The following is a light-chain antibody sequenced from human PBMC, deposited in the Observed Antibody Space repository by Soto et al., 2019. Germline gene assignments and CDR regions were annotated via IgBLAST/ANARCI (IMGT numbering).Light chain of an antibody. V-gene: IGKV1-9*01. CDR1: QDISSY. CDR3: QQYHNWPAIT. Sequence: IHFTQSPSSLSASVGDRVTITCRASQDISSYLGWYQQKPGKAPKLLIYAASTLQRGVPSRFSGSGSGTEFTLTISGLQSEDFAVYYCQQYHNWPAITFGQGTRLEIK. J-gene: IGKJ5*01. CDR2: AAS.